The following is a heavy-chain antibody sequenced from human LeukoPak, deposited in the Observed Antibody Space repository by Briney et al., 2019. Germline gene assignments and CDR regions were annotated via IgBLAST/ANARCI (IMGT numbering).Heavy chain of an antibody. D-gene: IGHD3-9*01. J-gene: IGHJ6*02. Sequence: ASVKVSCKASGYTFTGHYMHWVRQAPGQGLEWMGWINPNSGGTNYAQKFQGRVTMTRDTSISTAYMELSRLRSDDTAVYYCAREDILTGQNIDYYYYYGMDVWGQGTTVTVSS. V-gene: IGHV1-2*02. CDR2: INPNSGGT. CDR3: AREDILTGQNIDYYYYYGMDV. CDR1: GYTFTGHY.